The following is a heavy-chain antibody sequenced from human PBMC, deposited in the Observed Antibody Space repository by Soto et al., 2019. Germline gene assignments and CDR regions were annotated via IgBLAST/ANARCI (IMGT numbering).Heavy chain of an antibody. Sequence: QVQLVESGGGVFQPGRSLRLSCAASGFTFSSSGMHWVRQAPGKGLEWVAVISNDGSNKYYADSVKGRLTISRDNSKNTLYLQMNSLRAEDTAVYYCAKDRGWGSCIGISCYPDYWGQGTLVTVSS. CDR3: AKDRGWGSCIGISCYPDY. D-gene: IGHD2-2*01. V-gene: IGHV3-30*18. CDR2: ISNDGSNK. J-gene: IGHJ4*02. CDR1: GFTFSSSG.